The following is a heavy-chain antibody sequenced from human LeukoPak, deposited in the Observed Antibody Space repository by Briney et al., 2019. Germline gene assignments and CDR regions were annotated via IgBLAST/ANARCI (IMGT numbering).Heavy chain of an antibody. J-gene: IGHJ1*01. V-gene: IGHV3-21*01. Sequence: GGSLRLSCAASGFTFSSYSMNWVRQAPGKGLEWASSISSSTSYIYYADSVRGRFTISRDNAKNSLYQQMNSLRAEDTAVYYCARDGSGYCSGGSCYSAEYFQHWGQGTLVTVSS. CDR2: ISSSTSYI. CDR1: GFTFSSYS. D-gene: IGHD2-15*01. CDR3: ARDGSGYCSGGSCYSAEYFQH.